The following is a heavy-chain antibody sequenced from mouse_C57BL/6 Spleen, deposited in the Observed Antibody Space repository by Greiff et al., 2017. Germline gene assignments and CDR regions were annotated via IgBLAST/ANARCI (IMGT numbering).Heavy chain of an antibody. V-gene: IGHV1-82*01. Sequence: QVQLQQSGPELVKPGASVKISCKASGYAFSSSWMNWVKQRPGKGLEWIGRIYPGDGDTNYNGKFKGKATLTADKASSTAYMQLSSLTSEDSAVYFCAMVTEAMDYWGQGTSVTVSS. D-gene: IGHD2-2*01. CDR3: AMVTEAMDY. CDR2: IYPGDGDT. CDR1: GYAFSSSW. J-gene: IGHJ4*01.